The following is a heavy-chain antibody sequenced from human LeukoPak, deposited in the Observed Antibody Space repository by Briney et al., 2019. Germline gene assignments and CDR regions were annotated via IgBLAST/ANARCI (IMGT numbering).Heavy chain of an antibody. J-gene: IGHJ6*02. D-gene: IGHD4-17*01. CDR1: GFTFGKYW. CDR3: ARDDYGDYVGYYYYYYGMDV. V-gene: IGHV3-7*01. CDR2: IKLDGSEK. Sequence: GGSLRLSCVASGFTFGKYWMSWVRQAPGKGLEWVANIKLDGSEKYYVDSVKGRFTISRDNAKNSLYLQMNSLRAEDTAVYYCARDDYGDYVGYYYYYYGMDVWGQGTTVTVSS.